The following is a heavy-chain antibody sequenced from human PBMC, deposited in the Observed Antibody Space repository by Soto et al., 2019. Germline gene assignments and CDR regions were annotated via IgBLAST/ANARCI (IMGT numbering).Heavy chain of an antibody. Sequence: ASVKVSCKASGYTFTGYYIHWVRQAPGQGLEWMGWINTNSGGTNYAQKFQGRVTMTRDTSISTAYMGLSRLTSDDTAVYYCARTQTNDYWGQGTLVTVSS. J-gene: IGHJ4*02. CDR1: GYTFTGYY. CDR3: ARTQTNDY. V-gene: IGHV1-2*02. CDR2: INTNSGGT.